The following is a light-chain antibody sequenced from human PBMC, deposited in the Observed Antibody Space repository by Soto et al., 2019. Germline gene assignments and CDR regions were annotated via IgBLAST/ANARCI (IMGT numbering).Light chain of an antibody. CDR2: GAS. V-gene: IGKV3-20*01. J-gene: IGKJ2*01. CDR3: QQYGSSPPWYT. CDR1: QSVSNSY. Sequence: EVVLTQSPGTLSLSPGERATLSCRASQSVSNSYLAWYQQKTGQAPRLLVYGASRRATGIPDKFSGSGSGTDFTLTISRLEPEDFAVYYCQQYGSSPPWYTFGQGTKLEIK.